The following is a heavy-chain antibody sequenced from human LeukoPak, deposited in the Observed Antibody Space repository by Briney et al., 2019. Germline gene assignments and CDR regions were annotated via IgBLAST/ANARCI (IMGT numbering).Heavy chain of an antibody. V-gene: IGHV4-30-4*01. Sequence: SQTLSLTCTVSGDSISSGDYYWRWIRQPPGKGLECIGYIHYSGSTYSNPSLKSRVIISVDTSKKQFSLNLNSVTAADTAVYYCATYSGSYRWFDPWGQGTLVAVSS. CDR1: GDSISSGDYY. CDR2: IHYSGST. D-gene: IGHD1-26*01. CDR3: ATYSGSYRWFDP. J-gene: IGHJ5*02.